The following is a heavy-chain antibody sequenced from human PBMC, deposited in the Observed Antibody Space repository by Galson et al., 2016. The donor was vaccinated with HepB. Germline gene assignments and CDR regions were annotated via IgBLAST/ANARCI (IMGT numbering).Heavy chain of an antibody. CDR3: TSEGIAAIGIDY. D-gene: IGHD6-13*01. Sequence: SLRLSCAASGFIFSGYWMHWVRQAPGKGLVWVSRINSDATSTSHADSVKGRFTISRDNAKSTLYLQMNSLRTEDTAIYYCTSEGIAAIGIDYWGQGTLVTVSS. CDR1: GFIFSGYW. J-gene: IGHJ4*02. CDR2: INSDATST. V-gene: IGHV3-74*01.